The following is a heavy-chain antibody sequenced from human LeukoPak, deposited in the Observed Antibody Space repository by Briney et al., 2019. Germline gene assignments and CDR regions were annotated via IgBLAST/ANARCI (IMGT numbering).Heavy chain of an antibody. CDR2: IYPGDSDT. V-gene: IGHV5-51*01. J-gene: IGHJ4*02. CDR3: ARRAYCGGDCYLDY. D-gene: IGHD2-21*02. Sequence: GESLKISCKGSGYSFSSYWIGWVRQMPGKGLKWMGMIYPGDSDTRYSPSFQGQVTISADKSISTAYLQWSSLKASDTAMYYCARRAYCGGDCYLDYWGQGTLVTVSS. CDR1: GYSFSSYW.